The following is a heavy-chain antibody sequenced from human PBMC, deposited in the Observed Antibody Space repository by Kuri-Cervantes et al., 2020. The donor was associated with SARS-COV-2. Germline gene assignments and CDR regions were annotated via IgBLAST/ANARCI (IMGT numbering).Heavy chain of an antibody. Sequence: SETLSLTCAVSGGSISSSNWWSWVRQPPGKGLEWIGEINHSGSTNYNPSLKSRVTISVDTSKNQFSLKLSSVTAADTAVYYCARRGSSSLYRYWGQGTLVTVSS. CDR1: GGSISSSNW. V-gene: IGHV4-4*02. J-gene: IGHJ4*02. D-gene: IGHD6-13*01. CDR3: ARRGSSSLYRY. CDR2: INHSGST.